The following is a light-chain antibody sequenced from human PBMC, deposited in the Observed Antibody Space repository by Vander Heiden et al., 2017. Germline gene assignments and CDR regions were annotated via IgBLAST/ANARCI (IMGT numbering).Light chain of an antibody. Sequence: DMQMTQSPSTLSPSVGDRVTIPRRASQSISSWLAWYQQKPGKAPRLLIYKASSLASGIPSRFSGSGSGTDFTLTISSLQPDDFAAYYCQQYSSYSPITFGRGTQVEIK. V-gene: IGKV1-5*03. J-gene: IGKJ5*01. CDR3: QQYSSYSPIT. CDR1: QSISSW. CDR2: KAS.